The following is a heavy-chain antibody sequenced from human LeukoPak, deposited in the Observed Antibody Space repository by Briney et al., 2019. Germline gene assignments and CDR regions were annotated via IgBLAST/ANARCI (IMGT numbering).Heavy chain of an antibody. D-gene: IGHD6-19*01. CDR2: ISWNSGNI. V-gene: IGHV3-9*01. J-gene: IGHJ5*01. CDR1: GFTFSSYA. CDR3: AKVDGYNSGWYDS. Sequence: LGGSLRLSCAASGFTFSSYAMSWVRQAPGKGLEWVSGISWNSGNIGYADSVKGRFTISRDNAKNSLYLQMDILKPEDTAFYYCAKVDGYNSGWYDSWGQGTLVTVSS.